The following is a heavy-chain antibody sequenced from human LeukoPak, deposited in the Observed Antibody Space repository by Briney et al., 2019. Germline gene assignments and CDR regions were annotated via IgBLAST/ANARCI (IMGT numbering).Heavy chain of an antibody. D-gene: IGHD2-15*01. CDR3: ARRPPASGREAWFDP. Sequence: GESLKISSKGPGSSFTDNWSAWLGQLPGKGRSWLGVIYPGDSATRYSPFFQGQATISDDKSTAYLQWSSPKASDTAIYYCARRPPASGREAWFDPWGQGTLVPVSS. V-gene: IGHV5-51*01. J-gene: IGHJ5*02. CDR1: GSSFTDNW. CDR2: IYPGDSAT.